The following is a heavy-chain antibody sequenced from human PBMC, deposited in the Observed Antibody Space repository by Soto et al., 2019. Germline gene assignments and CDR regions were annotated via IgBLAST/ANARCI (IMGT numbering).Heavy chain of an antibody. CDR1: GFTFSSYG. CDR2: IWYDGSNK. CDR3: ASDGTYSNFYY. D-gene: IGHD6-13*01. J-gene: IGHJ4*02. V-gene: IGHV3-33*01. Sequence: PGGSLRLSCAASGFTFSSYGMHWVRQAPGKGLEWVAVIWYDGSNKYYADSVKGRFTISRDNSKNTLYLQMNSLRAEDTAVYYCASDGTYSNFYYRGQRTLVTVSS.